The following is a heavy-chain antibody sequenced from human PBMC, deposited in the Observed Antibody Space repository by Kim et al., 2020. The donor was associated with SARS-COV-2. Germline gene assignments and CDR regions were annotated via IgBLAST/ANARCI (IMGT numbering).Heavy chain of an antibody. D-gene: IGHD2-15*01. CDR2: IYYSGST. CDR3: ARENNGYCSGCSCYSLDP. CDR1: GGSVSSGSYY. Sequence: SETLSLTCTVSGGSVSSGSYYWSWIRQPPGKGLEWIGYIYYSGSTNYNPSLKSRVTISVDTSKNQFSLKLSSVTAADTAVYYYARENNGYCSGCSCYSLDPWGQGTLVTVSS. J-gene: IGHJ5*02. V-gene: IGHV4-61*01.